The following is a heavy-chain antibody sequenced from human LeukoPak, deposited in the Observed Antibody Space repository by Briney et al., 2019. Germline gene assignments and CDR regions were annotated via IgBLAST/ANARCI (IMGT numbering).Heavy chain of an antibody. CDR2: INHSGST. V-gene: IGHV4-34*01. Sequence: SETLSLTCAVYGGSFSGYYWSWIRQPPGKGLEWIGEINHSGSTNYNPSLKSRVTISVDTSKNQFSLKLSSVTAADTAVYYCARRGIGVAGGYRARRYYYMDVWGKGTTVTVSS. CDR3: ARRGIGVAGGYRARRYYYMDV. J-gene: IGHJ6*03. D-gene: IGHD6-19*01. CDR1: GGSFSGYY.